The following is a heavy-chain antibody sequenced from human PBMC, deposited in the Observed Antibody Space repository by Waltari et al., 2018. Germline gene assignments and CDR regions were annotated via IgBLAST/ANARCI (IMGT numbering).Heavy chain of an antibody. CDR1: GFPFSSYG. CDR3: AKTFEYSSSSYDY. D-gene: IGHD6-6*01. V-gene: IGHV3-30*18. Sequence: QVQLVESGGGVVQPGRSLGLSCAASGFPFSSYGMHWVRQAPGKGLALVAVISYDGSNKYEADSVKGRFTISRDNSKNTLYLQMNSLRAEDTAVYYCAKTFEYSSSSYDYWGQGTLVTVSS. CDR2: ISYDGSNK. J-gene: IGHJ4*02.